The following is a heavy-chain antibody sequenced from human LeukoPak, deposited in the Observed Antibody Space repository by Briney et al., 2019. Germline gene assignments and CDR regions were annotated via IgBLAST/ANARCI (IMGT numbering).Heavy chain of an antibody. CDR1: GYTFTSYY. D-gene: IGHD6-13*01. CDR2: INPSGGST. Sequence: SVQVSFKASGYTFTSYYMHWVRQAPGQGLEWMGIINPSGGSTSYAQKFQGRVTMTRDTSTSTVYMELSSLRSEDTAVYYCAATGGYSSSWYRSTRNNWFDPWGQGTLVTVSS. J-gene: IGHJ5*02. V-gene: IGHV1-46*01. CDR3: AATGGYSSSWYRSTRNNWFDP.